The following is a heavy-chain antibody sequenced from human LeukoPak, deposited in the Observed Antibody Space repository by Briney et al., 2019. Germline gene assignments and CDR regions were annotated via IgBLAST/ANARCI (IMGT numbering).Heavy chain of an antibody. Sequence: ASVKVSCKASGYTFTSYDINWVRQATGQGLEWMGWMNPNSGNTGYAQKFQGRVTMTRNTSISTAYMELSSLRSEDTAVYYCARVFRLRGSRYFDWSLGYWGQGTLVTVSS. D-gene: IGHD3-9*01. CDR2: MNPNSGNT. CDR1: GYTFTSYD. V-gene: IGHV1-8*01. CDR3: ARVFRLRGSRYFDWSLGY. J-gene: IGHJ4*02.